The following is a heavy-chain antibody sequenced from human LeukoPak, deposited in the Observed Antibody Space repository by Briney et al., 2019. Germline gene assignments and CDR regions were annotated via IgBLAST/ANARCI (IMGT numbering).Heavy chain of an antibody. Sequence: GGSLRLSCAASGFTFSSYSMNWVRQAPGKGPEWVSVIYNGGTTYYTDSVKGRFTTSRHNSENTLNLQMNSLRAEDTAVYYCARVINRGYGSGLDYGGQGALVTVSS. D-gene: IGHD3-10*01. CDR1: GFTFSSYS. CDR2: IYNGGTT. V-gene: IGHV3-53*01. CDR3: ARVINRGYGSGLDY. J-gene: IGHJ4*02.